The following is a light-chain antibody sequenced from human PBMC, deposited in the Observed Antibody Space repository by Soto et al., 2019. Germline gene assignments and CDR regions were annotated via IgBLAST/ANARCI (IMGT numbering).Light chain of an antibody. CDR2: EVN. Sequence: SALTQPASVSGSPRQSITISCTGASSDVGSYTYVSWYQQHPGKAPKLMICEVNNRPSGVSNRFSGSKSGNTASLTISGLQAEDEADYYCSSYTSSSTLYVLGTGTKVTVL. V-gene: IGLV2-14*01. CDR1: SSDVGSYTY. J-gene: IGLJ1*01. CDR3: SSYTSSSTLYV.